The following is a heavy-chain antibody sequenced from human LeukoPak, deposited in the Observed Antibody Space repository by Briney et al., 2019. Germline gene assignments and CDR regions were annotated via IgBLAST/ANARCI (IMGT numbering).Heavy chain of an antibody. D-gene: IGHD4-17*01. CDR1: GFSFTSYS. CDR3: ARDRAGDYYFDY. Sequence: GGSLRLSCAASGFSFTSYSMNWVRQAPGKGLEWVSYISSSSSTIYYADSVKGRFTISRDYARSSLCLQMNSLRAEDTAVYYCARDRAGDYYFDYWGQGTLVTVSS. J-gene: IGHJ4*02. V-gene: IGHV3-48*01. CDR2: ISSSSSTI.